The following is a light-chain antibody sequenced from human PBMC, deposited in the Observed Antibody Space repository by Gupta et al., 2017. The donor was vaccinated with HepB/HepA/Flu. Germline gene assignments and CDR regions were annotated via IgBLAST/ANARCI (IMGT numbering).Light chain of an antibody. CDR1: QSVNGNY. CDR2: NGD. V-gene: IGKV3-20*01. Sequence: EILLTQSPDTLSLSPGESATLSCRASQSVNGNYVAWYQQKPGQSPRLLIYNGDSRATGIPDRFSGSGAGTDFTLTISGLEPEDFSVYYCQQYGASPCSFGQGTKLEI. J-gene: IGKJ2*04. CDR3: QQYGASPCS.